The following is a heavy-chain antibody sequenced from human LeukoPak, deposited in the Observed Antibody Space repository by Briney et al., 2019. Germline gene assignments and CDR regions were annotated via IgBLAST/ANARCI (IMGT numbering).Heavy chain of an antibody. CDR2: IYYSGST. V-gene: IGHV4-59*01. Sequence: SETLSLTCTVSGGSISSYYWSWIRQPPGKGLEWIGYIYYSGSTNYNPSPKSRVTISVDTSKNQFSLKLSSVTAADTAVYYCARGTDYDFFNWFDPWGQGTLVTVSS. CDR1: GGSISSYY. CDR3: ARGTDYDFFNWFDP. D-gene: IGHD3-3*01. J-gene: IGHJ5*02.